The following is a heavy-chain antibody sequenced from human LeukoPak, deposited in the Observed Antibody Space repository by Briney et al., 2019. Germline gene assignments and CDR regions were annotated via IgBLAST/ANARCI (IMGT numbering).Heavy chain of an antibody. CDR1: GFTLSGYW. V-gene: IGHV3-74*01. CDR3: ARVSAGDFWSGYYPLYYFDY. J-gene: IGHJ4*02. CDR2: INSDGSST. D-gene: IGHD3-3*01. Sequence: PGGSLRLSCAASGFTLSGYWMHWVRQAPGKGLVWVSRINSDGSSTSYADSVKGRFTISRDNAKNTLYLQMNSLRAEDTAVYYCARVSAGDFWSGYYPLYYFDYWGQGTLVTVSS.